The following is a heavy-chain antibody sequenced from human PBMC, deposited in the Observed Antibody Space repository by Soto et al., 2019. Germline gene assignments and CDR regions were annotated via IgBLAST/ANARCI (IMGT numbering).Heavy chain of an antibody. Sequence: ASVKVSCKASGYTFTSYGISWVRQAPGQGLEWMGWIRAYNGNTNYAQKLQGRVTMTTDTSTSTAYMELRSLRSDDTAVYYCARVNQVVVQATNWFDTWGQGTLVTVSS. V-gene: IGHV1-18*01. CDR3: ARVNQVVVQATNWFDT. D-gene: IGHD2-2*01. CDR1: GYTFTSYG. CDR2: IRAYNGNT. J-gene: IGHJ5*02.